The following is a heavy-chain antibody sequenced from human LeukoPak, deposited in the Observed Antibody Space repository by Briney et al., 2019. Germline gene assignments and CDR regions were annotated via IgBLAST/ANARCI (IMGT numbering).Heavy chain of an antibody. J-gene: IGHJ4*02. Sequence: GGSLRLSCAASGFTFSTYWMTWVRQAPGKGLEWVANINQDGSEKDYVDSVKGRFTISRDNPKNPLYLQMNSLRVEDTAVYYCAANSDPELFDFWGQGTLVTVSS. CDR3: AANSDPELFDF. CDR1: GFTFSTYW. V-gene: IGHV3-7*01. CDR2: INQDGSEK. D-gene: IGHD4-23*01.